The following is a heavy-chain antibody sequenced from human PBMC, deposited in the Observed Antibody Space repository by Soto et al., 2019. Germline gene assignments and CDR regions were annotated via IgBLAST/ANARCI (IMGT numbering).Heavy chain of an antibody. D-gene: IGHD3-3*01. Sequence: QVQLVESGGGVVQPGRSLRLSCAASGFTFKNNGMHWVRQAPGKGLEWVAIISYHGNNQFYADSVKGRFTISRDNSNNTLYLEMNRLRPEDTAVYYCAKDLALGFLSGNSYFDHWGQGTLVTVSS. CDR3: AKDLALGFLSGNSYFDH. J-gene: IGHJ4*02. CDR2: ISYHGNNQ. CDR1: GFTFKNNG. V-gene: IGHV3-30*18.